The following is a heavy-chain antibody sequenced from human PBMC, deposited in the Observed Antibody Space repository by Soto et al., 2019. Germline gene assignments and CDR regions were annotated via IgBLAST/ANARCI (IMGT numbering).Heavy chain of an antibody. J-gene: IGHJ6*03. CDR1: GFTFSSYA. Sequence: PGGSLRLSCAASGFTFSSYAMSRVRQPPGKGLEWIGEINHSGSTNYNPSLKSRVTISVDTSKNQFSLKLSSVTAADTAVYYCASFYDFWSGPTNYYYMDVWGKGTTVTVSS. V-gene: IGHV4-34*01. CDR2: INHSGST. D-gene: IGHD3-3*01. CDR3: ASFYDFWSGPTNYYYMDV.